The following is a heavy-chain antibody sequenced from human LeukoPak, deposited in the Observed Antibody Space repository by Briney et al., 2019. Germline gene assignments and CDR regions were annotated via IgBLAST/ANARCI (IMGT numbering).Heavy chain of an antibody. CDR3: AKDRGDYFDTTSHSFDS. Sequence: GGSLRLSCAASGFTFSSYAMHWVRQAPGKGLEWVAVISYDGSNKYYADSVKGRFTISRDNSKNTLYLQMSSVKTEDTAVYYCAKDRGDYFDTTSHSFDSWGQGTLVTVSS. J-gene: IGHJ4*02. D-gene: IGHD3-22*01. V-gene: IGHV3-30-3*01. CDR1: GFTFSSYA. CDR2: ISYDGSNK.